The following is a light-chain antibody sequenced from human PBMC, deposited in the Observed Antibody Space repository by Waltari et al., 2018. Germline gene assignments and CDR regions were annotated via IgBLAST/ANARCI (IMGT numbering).Light chain of an antibody. CDR1: QSISNY. CDR3: QQSYSTPPT. CDR2: GAS. V-gene: IGKV1-39*01. J-gene: IGKJ1*01. Sequence: DIQMTQSPSSLSASVGDRVTITCRASQSISNYLNLYQQKPGRAPKLLIYGASSLQRGVPSRFSGSGSGTDFTLTISSLQPEDIATYYCQQSYSTPPTFGQGTKVEIK.